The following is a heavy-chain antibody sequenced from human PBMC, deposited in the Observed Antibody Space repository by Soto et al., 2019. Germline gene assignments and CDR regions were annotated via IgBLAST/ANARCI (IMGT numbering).Heavy chain of an antibody. D-gene: IGHD6-19*01. CDR2: IKQDGGEK. Sequence: EVQLVESGGGLVQPGGSLRLSCVAAGFNISANWMSWVRQAPGKGLEWVANIKQDGGEKNYVDSVKGRLTISRDNADNSLFLQMNSLRADDTAVYYCARGQGWADYWGQGTLVTVSS. V-gene: IGHV3-7*01. CDR3: ARGQGWADY. J-gene: IGHJ4*02. CDR1: GFNISANW.